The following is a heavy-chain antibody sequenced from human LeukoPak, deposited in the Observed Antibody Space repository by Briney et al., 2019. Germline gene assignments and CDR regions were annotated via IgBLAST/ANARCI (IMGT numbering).Heavy chain of an antibody. Sequence: PSETLSLTCAVYGRSFSGYYWSWIRQPPGKGLEWIGEINHSGSTNYNPSLKSRVTISVDTSKNQFSLKLSSVTAADTAVYYCARGFSGYYYGYFDYWGQGTLVTVSS. CDR2: INHSGST. J-gene: IGHJ4*02. CDR1: GRSFSGYY. V-gene: IGHV4-34*01. CDR3: ARGFSGYYYGYFDY. D-gene: IGHD3-22*01.